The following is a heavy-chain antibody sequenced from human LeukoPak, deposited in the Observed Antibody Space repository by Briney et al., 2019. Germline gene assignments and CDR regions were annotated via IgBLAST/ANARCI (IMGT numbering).Heavy chain of an antibody. D-gene: IGHD2-15*01. V-gene: IGHV3-33*06. Sequence: GGSLRLSCAASGFTFSSYGMHWVRQAPGKGLEWVAVIWYDGSNKYYADSVKGRFTISRDNSKNTLYLQMNSLRAEDTAVYYCEKDYCSGGSCYSGFDYWGQGTLVTVSS. CDR1: GFTFSSYG. CDR3: EKDYCSGGSCYSGFDY. J-gene: IGHJ4*02. CDR2: IWYDGSNK.